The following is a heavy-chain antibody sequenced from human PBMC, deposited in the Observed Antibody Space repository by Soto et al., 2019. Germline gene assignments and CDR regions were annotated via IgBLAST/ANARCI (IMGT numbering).Heavy chain of an antibody. Sequence: GGSLRLSCVASGFTFNIYGMSWVRQAPGKGLEWVSGISGSGSNTYYADSVRGRFTISRDNSKNTHYLQMSSLRADDTAVYYCAREIVTVGTFVWFDPWGQGTQVTV. J-gene: IGHJ5*02. D-gene: IGHD6-13*01. CDR3: AREIVTVGTFVWFDP. CDR2: ISGSGSNT. CDR1: GFTFNIYG. V-gene: IGHV3-23*01.